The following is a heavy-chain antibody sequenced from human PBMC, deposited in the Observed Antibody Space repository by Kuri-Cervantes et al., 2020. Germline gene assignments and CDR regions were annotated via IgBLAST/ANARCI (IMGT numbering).Heavy chain of an antibody. D-gene: IGHD3-22*01. CDR2: IYHSGST. V-gene: IGHV4-30-2*01. CDR1: GGSISSGGYS. CDR3: ARGPNYYDSSGRLDY. J-gene: IGHJ4*02. Sequence: SETLSLTCTVSGGSISSGGYSWGWIRQPPGEGLEWIGYIYHSGSTYYNPSLKSRVTISVDRSKNQFSLKLSSVTAADTAVYYCARGPNYYDSSGRLDYWGQGTLVTVSS.